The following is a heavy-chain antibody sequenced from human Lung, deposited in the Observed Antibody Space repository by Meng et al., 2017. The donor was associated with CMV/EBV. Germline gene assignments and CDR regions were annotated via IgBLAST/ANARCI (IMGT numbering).Heavy chain of an antibody. CDR3: AKDRCGSASCSLGMDG. CDR1: GFTFSTYG. Sequence: GEXXKISCVASGFTFSTYGMSWVRQAPGKGLEWVSVIRGSDGSTHYADSAKGRFTISRDNSKNTLFLQMNSLRADDTAVYYCAKDRCGSASCSLGMDGLGQGXTVTVSS. CDR2: IRGSDGST. V-gene: IGHV3-23*01. D-gene: IGHD2-2*01. J-gene: IGHJ6*02.